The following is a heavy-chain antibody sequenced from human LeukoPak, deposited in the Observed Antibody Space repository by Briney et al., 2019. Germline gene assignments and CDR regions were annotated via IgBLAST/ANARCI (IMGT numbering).Heavy chain of an antibody. J-gene: IGHJ1*01. CDR1: GGSISSGFYY. CDR2: IYTSGST. Sequence: PSQTLSLTCTVSGGSISSGFYYWSWIRQPAGKGLEWIGRIYTSGSTNYNPSLKSRVTISVDTSKNQFSLKLSSVTAADTAVYYCARGPRHYYGSGSYYRHWGQGTLVTVSS. D-gene: IGHD3-10*01. CDR3: ARGPRHYYGSGSYYRH. V-gene: IGHV4-61*02.